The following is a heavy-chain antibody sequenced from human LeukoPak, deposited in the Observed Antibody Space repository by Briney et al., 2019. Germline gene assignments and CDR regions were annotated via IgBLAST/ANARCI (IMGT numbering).Heavy chain of an antibody. J-gene: IGHJ5*02. V-gene: IGHV4-59*08. CDR2: IYYSGST. Sequence: PSETLSLTCTVSGGSVSSYYWSWIRQPPGKGLEWIAYIYYSGSTKYNPSLKSRVTISLDRSRNQFSLRLRSVTAADTAVYYCARLQVHCGGDCYTRWFDPWGQGTLVTVSS. D-gene: IGHD2-21*02. CDR1: GGSVSSYY. CDR3: ARLQVHCGGDCYTRWFDP.